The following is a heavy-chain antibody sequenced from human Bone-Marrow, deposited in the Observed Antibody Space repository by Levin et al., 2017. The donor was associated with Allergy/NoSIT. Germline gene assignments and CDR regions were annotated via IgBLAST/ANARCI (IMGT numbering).Heavy chain of an antibody. CDR2: INNDGSGT. CDR1: GFTISSYW. D-gene: IGHD4-17*01. V-gene: IGHV3-74*01. Sequence: GGSLRLSCAASGFTISSYWMYWVRQAPGKGLVWVSRINNDGSGTSYADSVKGRFTISRDNAKNTQYLQMNSLGAEDTAVYYCARDRGRDYGDYVWYFDLWGRGTLVTVSS. CDR3: ARDRGRDYGDYVWYFDL. J-gene: IGHJ2*01.